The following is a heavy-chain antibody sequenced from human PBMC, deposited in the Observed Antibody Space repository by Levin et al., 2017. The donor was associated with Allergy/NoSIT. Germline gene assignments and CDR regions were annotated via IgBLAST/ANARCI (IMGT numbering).Heavy chain of an antibody. D-gene: IGHD4-23*01. CDR2: ISAYNGNT. CDR1: GYSFTSYG. Sequence: ASVKVSCKTSGYSFTSYGINWVRQAPGQGLEWMVWISAYNGNTIYAQKVQGRVTVTTDTSTTTAYMELRSLRSDDTAVYYCARKPTGVPSDYWGQGTLVTVSS. CDR3: ARKPTGVPSDY. V-gene: IGHV1-18*01. J-gene: IGHJ4*02.